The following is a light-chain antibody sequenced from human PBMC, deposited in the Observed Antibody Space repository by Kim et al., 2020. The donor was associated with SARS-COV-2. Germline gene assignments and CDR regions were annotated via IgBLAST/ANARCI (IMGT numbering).Light chain of an antibody. CDR2: GAS. CDR3: QQYGYSCT. Sequence: SVSSSYLAWYQQKPGQAPRLLIYGASSRATGIPDRFSGSGSGTDFTLTISRLEPEDFAVYYCQQYGYSCTFGQGTKLEI. CDR1: SVSSSY. J-gene: IGKJ2*02. V-gene: IGKV3-20*01.